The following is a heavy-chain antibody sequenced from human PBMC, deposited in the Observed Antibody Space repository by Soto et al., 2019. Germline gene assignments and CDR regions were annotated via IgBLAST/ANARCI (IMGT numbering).Heavy chain of an antibody. CDR2: ISYDGSNK. CDR3: ARGQASAGPYFDY. Sequence: QVQLVESGGGVVQPGRSLRLSCAASGFTFSSYAMHWVRQAPGKGLEWVAVISYDGSNKYYADSVKGRFTIARDNSKNTLYLQMNSLGAGDTAVYYGARGQASAGPYFDYWGQGTLVTVSS. J-gene: IGHJ4*02. CDR1: GFTFSSYA. V-gene: IGHV3-30-3*01.